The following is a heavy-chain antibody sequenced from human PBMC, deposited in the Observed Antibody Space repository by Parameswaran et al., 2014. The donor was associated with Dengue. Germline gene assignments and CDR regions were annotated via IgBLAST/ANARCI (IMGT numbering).Heavy chain of an antibody. CDR3: ASCITMVRGVMCAFDI. Sequence: AGGSLRLSCTVSGGSISSSSYYWGWIRQPPGKELEWIGTIYYSGTTYYNPSLKSRVTISVDTSKNQFSLKLSSVTAADTAVYYCASCITMVRGVMCAFDIWGQGTMVTVSS. V-gene: IGHV4-39*01. J-gene: IGHJ3*02. CDR1: GGSISSSSYY. CDR2: IYYSGTT. D-gene: IGHD3-10*01.